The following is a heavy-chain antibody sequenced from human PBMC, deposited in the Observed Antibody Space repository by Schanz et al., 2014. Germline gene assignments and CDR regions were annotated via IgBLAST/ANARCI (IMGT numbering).Heavy chain of an antibody. CDR1: GFTFSSYG. D-gene: IGHD4-17*01. Sequence: QVQLVESGGGVVRPGRSLRLSCAASGFTFSSYGMHWVRQAPGKGLEWVAVIWYDGNNKYYADSVKGRFTISRDNSKNILYLQMNSLRAEDTALYYCAKDPHKDYGGKPQTFDIWGQGTMVTVSS. CDR3: AKDPHKDYGGKPQTFDI. J-gene: IGHJ3*02. CDR2: IWYDGNNK. V-gene: IGHV3-33*06.